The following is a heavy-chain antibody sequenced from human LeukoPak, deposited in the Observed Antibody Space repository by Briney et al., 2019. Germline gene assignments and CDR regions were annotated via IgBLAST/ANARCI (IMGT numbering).Heavy chain of an antibody. V-gene: IGHV4-59*01. J-gene: IGHJ4*02. Sequence: PSETLSLTCTVSGGSISSYYWSWIRQPPGKGLEWIGYIYYSGSTNYNPSLKSRVTISVDTSKNQFSLKLSSVTAADTAVYYCARDGFYDSSGYYYNWVFDYWGQGTLVTVSS. CDR3: ARDGFYDSSGYYYNWVFDY. CDR2: IYYSGST. D-gene: IGHD3-22*01. CDR1: GGSISSYY.